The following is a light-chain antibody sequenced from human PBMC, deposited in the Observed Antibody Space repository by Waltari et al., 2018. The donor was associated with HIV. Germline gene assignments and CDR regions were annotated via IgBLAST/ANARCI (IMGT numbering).Light chain of an antibody. CDR1: SSNIGSNT. CDR3: AACDDSLSGVV. J-gene: IGLJ2*01. Sequence: QSVLTQPPSASGTPGQRVTISCSGSSSNIGSNTVNWYQQLPGAAPKLLIYTNNQGPSGVPDRFSGSKSGTSASLAISGLQSEDEADYYCAACDDSLSGVVFGGGTKLTVL. CDR2: TNN. V-gene: IGLV1-44*01.